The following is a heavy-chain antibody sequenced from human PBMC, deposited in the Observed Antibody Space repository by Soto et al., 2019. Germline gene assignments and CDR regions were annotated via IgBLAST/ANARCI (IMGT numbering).Heavy chain of an antibody. CDR3: ARLLTYYYGSGSPEDV. CDR1: WGSSSGCGDH. CDR2: IYYSGST. J-gene: IGHJ6*02. Sequence: TPSLPRIVAWGSSSGCGDHRILIPHPPRKGLEWIGYIYYSGSTNYNPSLKSRVTISVDTSKNQFSLKLSSVTAADTAVYYCARLLTYYYGSGSPEDVWGQGTTVTVSS. V-gene: IGHV4-61*08. D-gene: IGHD3-10*01.